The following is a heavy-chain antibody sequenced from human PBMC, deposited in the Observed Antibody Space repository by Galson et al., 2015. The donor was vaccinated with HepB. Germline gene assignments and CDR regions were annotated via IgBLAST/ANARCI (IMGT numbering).Heavy chain of an antibody. D-gene: IGHD6-19*01. V-gene: IGHV3-21*01. CDR3: ARDDSGYEYYGMDV. CDR2: ISSSSGYI. Sequence: SLRLSGADSGFTFSSYSMNWVRQAPRKGLEWGPSISSSSGYIYYAESVKGRFTISRDKAKNSLYLQMNRLRAEDTAVYYCARDDSGYEYYGMDVWGQGTTVTVSS. CDR1: GFTFSSYS. J-gene: IGHJ6*02.